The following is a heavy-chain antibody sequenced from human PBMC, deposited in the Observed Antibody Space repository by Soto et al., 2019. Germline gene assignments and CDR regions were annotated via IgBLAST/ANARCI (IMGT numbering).Heavy chain of an antibody. CDR1: GYTFTNYG. Sequence: QVQLVQSGGEVKKPGASVKVSSKATGYTFTNYGISWVRQAPGEGLEWMGWINVYSGNTKYAQKVQGRVTMTTDTSTSTAYMELRSLRSDDTAVYYCARGVGSGSYYNQYNWFDPWGQGTLVTVSS. CDR2: INVYSGNT. D-gene: IGHD3-10*01. V-gene: IGHV1-18*01. CDR3: ARGVGSGSYYNQYNWFDP. J-gene: IGHJ5*02.